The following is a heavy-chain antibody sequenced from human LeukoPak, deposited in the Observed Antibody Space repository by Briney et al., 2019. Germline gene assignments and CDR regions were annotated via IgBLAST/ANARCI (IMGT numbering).Heavy chain of an antibody. CDR2: IIPIFGTA. D-gene: IGHD2-15*01. Sequence: ASVTVSFTASGGTFTSYAISWVRQAPGQRLERMGGIIPIFGTANYTQKFQGRVTITADKFTSTDYMELSSLRSEHTAVYYCARAQPSLGYCSGGSCYGAAVYWGQGTLVTVSS. CDR1: GGTFTSYA. V-gene: IGHV1-69*06. CDR3: ARAQPSLGYCSGGSCYGAAVY. J-gene: IGHJ4*02.